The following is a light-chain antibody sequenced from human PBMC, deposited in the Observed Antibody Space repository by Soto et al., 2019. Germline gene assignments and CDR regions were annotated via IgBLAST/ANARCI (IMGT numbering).Light chain of an antibody. Sequence: EIVLTQSPGTLSLSPGERATLSCRARQSVSGSYLAWYQQKPVQSPRLLIHDASSRATGIPDRFSGSGSGTDFTLTIRRLEPEDVAVYYCQQYGTRPWTFGQGTKLQI. CDR3: QQYGTRPWT. CDR2: DAS. CDR1: QSVSGSY. J-gene: IGKJ1*01. V-gene: IGKV3-20*01.